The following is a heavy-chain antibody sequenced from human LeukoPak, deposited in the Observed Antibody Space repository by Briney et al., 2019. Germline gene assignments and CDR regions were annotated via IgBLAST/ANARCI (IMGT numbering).Heavy chain of an antibody. CDR3: AREPPLAGVDY. CDR2: INPNSGGT. CDR1: AYTFTDYY. Sequence: ASVKVSCKASAYTFTDYYVHWVRQAPVQGLEWMGWINPNSGGTNYAQKFQGRVTMTRDTSISTAYMELSRLRSDDTAVYYCAREPPLAGVDYWGQGTLVTVSS. V-gene: IGHV1-2*02. D-gene: IGHD6-19*01. J-gene: IGHJ4*02.